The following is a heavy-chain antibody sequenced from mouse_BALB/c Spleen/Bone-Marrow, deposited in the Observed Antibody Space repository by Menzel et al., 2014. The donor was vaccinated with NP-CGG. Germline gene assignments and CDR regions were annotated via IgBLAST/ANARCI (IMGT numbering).Heavy chain of an antibody. V-gene: IGHV1S56*01. Sequence: QVQLQQSGPELVKPGASVRISCKASGYTFTSYYIHWVRQRPGQGLEWIGWIYPGDFSTKFNEKFKGKATLTADKSSSTASMQLSSLTSEDSAVYFCARKSQRAYDSMNYWGQGTSVTVSS. CDR1: GYTFTSYY. CDR2: IYPGDFST. D-gene: IGHD2-4*01. CDR3: ARKSQRAYDSMNY. J-gene: IGHJ4*01.